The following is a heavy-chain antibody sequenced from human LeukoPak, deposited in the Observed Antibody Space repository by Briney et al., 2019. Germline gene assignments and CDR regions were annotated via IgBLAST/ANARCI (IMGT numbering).Heavy chain of an antibody. D-gene: IGHD2-2*01. CDR1: GYTFTNFG. CDR3: ARRSQCSRTSCSKGGGFDI. V-gene: IGHV1-18*01. CDR2: ISAYNGDT. J-gene: IGHJ3*02. Sequence: ASVKVSCKASGYTFTNFGISWVRQAPGQGLEWMGWISAYNGDTNYAQKVQGRVTVTIDTSTSTAYMDLRNLRFDDTAAYYCARRSQCSRTSCSKGGGFDIWGQGTMVTVSS.